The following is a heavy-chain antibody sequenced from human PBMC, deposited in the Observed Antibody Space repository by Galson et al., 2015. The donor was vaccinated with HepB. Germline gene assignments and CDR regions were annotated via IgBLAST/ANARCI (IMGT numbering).Heavy chain of an antibody. Sequence: SVKVSCKASGYTCTSYGISWVRQAPGQGLEWMGWISAYNGNTNYAQKLQGRVTMTTDTSTSTAYMELRSLRSDDTAVYYCARGRYYDILTGYYTSFYDYWGPGTLVTVSS. V-gene: IGHV1-18*01. D-gene: IGHD3-9*01. J-gene: IGHJ4*02. CDR3: ARGRYYDILTGYYTSFYDY. CDR1: GYTCTSYG. CDR2: ISAYNGNT.